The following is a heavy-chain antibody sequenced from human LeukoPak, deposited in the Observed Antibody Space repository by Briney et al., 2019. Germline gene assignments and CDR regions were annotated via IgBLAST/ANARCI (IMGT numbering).Heavy chain of an antibody. V-gene: IGHV1-18*01. D-gene: IGHD3-22*01. CDR1: GYTFTSYG. J-gene: IGHJ6*02. CDR3: ARDGNYDSSGYYFWYYGMDV. Sequence: GASVKVSCKASGYTFTSYGISWVRQAPGQGLEWMGWISAYNGNTNYAQKLQGRVTMTTDTSTSTAYMELRSLRSDDTAVYYCARDGNYDSSGYYFWYYGMDVWGQGTTVTVSS. CDR2: ISAYNGNT.